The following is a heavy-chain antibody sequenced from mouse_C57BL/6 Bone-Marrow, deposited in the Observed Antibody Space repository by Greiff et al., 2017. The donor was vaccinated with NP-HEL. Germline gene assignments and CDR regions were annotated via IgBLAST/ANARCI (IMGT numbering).Heavy chain of an antibody. J-gene: IGHJ2*01. CDR2: IFPGSGST. D-gene: IGHD2-3*01. Sequence: VQLQQSGPELVRPGASVKISCKASGYTFTSYWMHWVRQRPGQGLEWIGDIFPGSGSTYYNEKFKGKATLTVDTSSSTAYMQLSSLTSEDSAVYYCARWGDGCLDYWGQGTTLTGSS. CDR1: GYTFTSYW. CDR3: ARWGDGCLDY. V-gene: IGHV1-56*01.